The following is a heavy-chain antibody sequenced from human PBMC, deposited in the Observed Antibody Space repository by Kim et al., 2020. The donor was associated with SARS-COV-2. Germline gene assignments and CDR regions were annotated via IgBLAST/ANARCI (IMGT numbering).Heavy chain of an antibody. CDR3: ARDRAYCTNGVCYESWYNWFDP. Sequence: GGSLRLSCAASGFTFSSYGMHWVRQAPGKGLEWVAVIWYDGSNKYYADSVKGRFTISRDNSKNTLYLQMNSLRAEDTAVYYCARDRAYCTNGVCYESWYNWFDPWGQGTLVTVSS. J-gene: IGHJ5*02. D-gene: IGHD2-8*01. CDR2: IWYDGSNK. V-gene: IGHV3-33*01. CDR1: GFTFSSYG.